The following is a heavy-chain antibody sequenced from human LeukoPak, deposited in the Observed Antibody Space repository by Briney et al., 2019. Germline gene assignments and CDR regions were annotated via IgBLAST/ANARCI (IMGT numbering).Heavy chain of an antibody. V-gene: IGHV4-59*01. J-gene: IGHJ3*02. Sequence: SETLSLTCIASGAFMKRYYWSWIWQPPGMAPEWIGDIDDSGKTNYKSSLKSRVTISIDTSKSQFSLKLSSVTAADTAVYYCARGRSSGNSYAVDIWGQGTLVTVSS. D-gene: IGHD1-14*01. CDR1: GAFMKRYY. CDR3: ARGRSSGNSYAVDI. CDR2: IDDSGKT.